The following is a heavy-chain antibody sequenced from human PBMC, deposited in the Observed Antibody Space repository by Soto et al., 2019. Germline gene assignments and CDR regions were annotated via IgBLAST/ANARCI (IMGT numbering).Heavy chain of an antibody. D-gene: IGHD1-26*01. J-gene: IGHJ6*02. CDR3: ARAILSGAPNPYYYCGMDV. CDR2: IIPIFGTA. CDR1: GGTFSSYA. Sequence: QVQLVQSGAEVKKPGSSVKVSCKASGGTFSSYAISWVRQAPGQGLEWMGGIIPIFGTANYAQKFQGRVTITADESTSTAYMELSSLRSEDTAVYYCARAILSGAPNPYYYCGMDVWGQGTTVTVSS. V-gene: IGHV1-69*01.